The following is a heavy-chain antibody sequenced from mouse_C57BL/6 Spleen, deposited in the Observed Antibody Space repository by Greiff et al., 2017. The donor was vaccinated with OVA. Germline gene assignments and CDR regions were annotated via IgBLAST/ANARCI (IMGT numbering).Heavy chain of an antibody. D-gene: IGHD1-1*01. CDR3: ARENYYGSLDY. Sequence: VQLQQSGAELARPGASVKMSCKASGYTFTSYTMHWVKQRPGQGLEWIGYINPSSGYNKYNQKFKDKATLTADKSSSTAYMQLSSLTSEDSAVYYCARENYYGSLDYWGQGTTLTVSS. V-gene: IGHV1-4*01. CDR1: GYTFTSYT. J-gene: IGHJ2*01. CDR2: INPSSGYN.